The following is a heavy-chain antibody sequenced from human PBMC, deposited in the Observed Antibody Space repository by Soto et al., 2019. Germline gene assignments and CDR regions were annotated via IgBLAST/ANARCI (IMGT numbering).Heavy chain of an antibody. D-gene: IGHD3-3*01. V-gene: IGHV1-46*01. CDR1: GYTFTGYY. J-gene: IGHJ3*02. CDR2: INPSGGST. CDR3: ASDDFWSGYPTGPTDAFDI. Sequence: ASVKVSCKASGYTFTGYYMHWVRQAPGQGLEWMGIINPSGGSTTYAQKFQGRVTMTRDTSTSTVYMELSSLTSEDTAVYYCASDDFWSGYPTGPTDAFDIWGQGTMVTVSS.